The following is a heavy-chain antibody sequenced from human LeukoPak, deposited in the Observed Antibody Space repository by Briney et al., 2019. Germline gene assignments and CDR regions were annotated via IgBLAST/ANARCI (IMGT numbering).Heavy chain of an antibody. Sequence: GGSLRLSCAASGFTFRIYAMTWVRQAPGKGLGWVSAMSGSGKNTWYADSVKGRFIISRDNSRNTLYLQMNSLRAEDTAVYYCAKPLHDYGDSYFDYWGQGTLVTVSS. CDR1: GFTFRIYA. CDR3: AKPLHDYGDSYFDY. V-gene: IGHV3-23*01. J-gene: IGHJ4*02. CDR2: MSGSGKNT. D-gene: IGHD4/OR15-4a*01.